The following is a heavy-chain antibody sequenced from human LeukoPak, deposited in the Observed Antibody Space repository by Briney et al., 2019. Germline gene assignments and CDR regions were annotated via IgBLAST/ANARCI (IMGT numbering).Heavy chain of an antibody. Sequence: ASVKVSCKASGYTFTSYGISWVRQAPGQGLEWMGWISAYNGNTNYAQKLQGRVTMTTDTSTSTAYMELRSLRSDDTAVYYCARLWYYDSSGYYLDYWGQGTLVTVSS. J-gene: IGHJ4*02. CDR3: ARLWYYDSSGYYLDY. CDR1: GYTFTSYG. CDR2: ISAYNGNT. V-gene: IGHV1-18*01. D-gene: IGHD3-22*01.